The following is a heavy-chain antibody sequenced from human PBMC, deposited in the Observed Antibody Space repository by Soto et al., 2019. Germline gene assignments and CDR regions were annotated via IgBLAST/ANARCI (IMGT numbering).Heavy chain of an antibody. Sequence: SETLSLTCTVSGGSISSYYWSWIRQPPGKGLEWIGYIYYSGSTNYNPSLKSRVTISVDTSKNQFSLKLSSVTAADTAVYYCAASPPPTGYSSSWAHTHFDYWGQGTLVTVSS. CDR2: IYYSGST. D-gene: IGHD6-13*01. CDR1: GGSISSYY. J-gene: IGHJ4*02. V-gene: IGHV4-59*01. CDR3: AASPPPTGYSSSWAHTHFDY.